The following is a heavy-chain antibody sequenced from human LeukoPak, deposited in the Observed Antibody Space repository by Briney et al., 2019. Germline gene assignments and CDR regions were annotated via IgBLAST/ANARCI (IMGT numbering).Heavy chain of an antibody. CDR2: IKQDESEK. D-gene: IGHD2-2*01. CDR3: ARALDSSSSRYQAFEE. CDR1: GFTFSNYW. Sequence: PGGSLRLSCSASGFTFSNYWMSWVRQAPGKGLEWVANIKQDESEKYYVDSVKGRFTISRDNAKSSLYLQMNSLRAEDTAVYYCARALDSSSSRYQAFEEWGQETLVTVSS. J-gene: IGHJ4*02. V-gene: IGHV3-7*01.